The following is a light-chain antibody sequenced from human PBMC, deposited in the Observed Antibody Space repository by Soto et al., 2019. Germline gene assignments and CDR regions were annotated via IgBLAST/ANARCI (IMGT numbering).Light chain of an antibody. CDR2: EDS. Sequence: QSALTQPASVSGSPGQSITISSTGNSSDVGNYNAVSWYQQHPGKAPKLMIYEDSKRPSGVSNRFYGSKSGNTASLTVSGLQAEDEADYYCCSYAGSTTFAVFGGGTKLTVL. V-gene: IGLV2-23*02. J-gene: IGLJ3*02. CDR1: SSDVGNYNA. CDR3: CSYAGSTTFAV.